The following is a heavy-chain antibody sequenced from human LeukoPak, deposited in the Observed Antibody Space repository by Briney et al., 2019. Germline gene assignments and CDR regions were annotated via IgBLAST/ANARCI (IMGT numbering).Heavy chain of an antibody. CDR1: GFTFDDYA. V-gene: IGHV3-9*01. Sequence: GGSLRLSCAASGFTFDDYAMHWVRQAPGKGLEWVSGISWNSGSIGYADSVKGRFTISRDNAKNSLYPQMNSLRAEDTALYYCAKDIGGGGFDYWGQGTLVTVSS. D-gene: IGHD3-16*01. CDR2: ISWNSGSI. J-gene: IGHJ4*02. CDR3: AKDIGGGGFDY.